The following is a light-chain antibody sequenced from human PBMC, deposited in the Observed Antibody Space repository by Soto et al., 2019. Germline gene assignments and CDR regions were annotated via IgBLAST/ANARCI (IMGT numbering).Light chain of an antibody. Sequence: QSALTQPRSVSGSPGQSVAISCTGTSSDVGGYNYVSWYQQHPGKAPKLMIYDVTKRPSGVPDRFSGSSSGNTASLTISGLQAEDEADYFCCSYAGSYSYVFGTGTKV. J-gene: IGLJ1*01. CDR3: CSYAGSYSYV. CDR1: SSDVGGYNY. CDR2: DVT. V-gene: IGLV2-11*01.